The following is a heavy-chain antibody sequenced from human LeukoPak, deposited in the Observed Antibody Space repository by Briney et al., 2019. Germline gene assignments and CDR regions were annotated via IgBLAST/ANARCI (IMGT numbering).Heavy chain of an antibody. J-gene: IGHJ4*02. CDR1: RGSINYFY. D-gene: IGHD1-1*01. Sequence: SETLSLTCTVSRGSINYFYWSWIRQPPGKGLEFIAHIYYTGATDYNRSLQSRVSISVDTAKNQLSLRLNSVTAADTAVYYCARWNEGLDYWGQGTLVTVSS. V-gene: IGHV4-59*08. CDR2: IYYTGAT. CDR3: ARWNEGLDY.